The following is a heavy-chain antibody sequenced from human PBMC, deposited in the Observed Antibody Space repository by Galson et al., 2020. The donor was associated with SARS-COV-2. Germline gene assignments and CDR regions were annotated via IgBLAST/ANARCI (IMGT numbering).Heavy chain of an antibody. D-gene: IGHD4-17*01. CDR1: GGSIPRGRSS. Sequence: LSLPCTASGGSIPRGRSSWSWIRQPAGKGLEWIGRISTSGSTNYNPSTTSRLTISLDTSKTHFSLKLSSGTAAATAVYCCSREVDPSVTTEERTYYPFDGIDVWGQGTTVTFSS. V-gene: IGHV4-61*02. CDR2: ISTSGST. J-gene: IGHJ6*02. CDR3: SREVDPSVTTEERTYYPFDGIDV.